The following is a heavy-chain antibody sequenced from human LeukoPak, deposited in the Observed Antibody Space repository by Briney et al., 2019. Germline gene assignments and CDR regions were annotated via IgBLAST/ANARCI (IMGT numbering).Heavy chain of an antibody. CDR3: ARGGATNWFDP. CDR1: GFTFRTYA. Sequence: GRSLRLSCVVSGFTFRTYAMHWVRQAPGKGLEWVANINRDGTEKDYVDSVKGRLTISRDNAKNSLYLQMNSLRAEDTAVYYCARGGATNWFDPWGQGTLVTVSS. J-gene: IGHJ5*02. D-gene: IGHD3-16*01. V-gene: IGHV3-7*05. CDR2: INRDGTEK.